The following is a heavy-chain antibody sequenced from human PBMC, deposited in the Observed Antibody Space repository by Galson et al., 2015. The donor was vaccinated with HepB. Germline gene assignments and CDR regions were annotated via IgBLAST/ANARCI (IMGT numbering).Heavy chain of an antibody. V-gene: IGHV3-66*02. J-gene: IGHJ4*02. CDR1: GFTVSSNY. CDR3: AEHSSWPRFDY. D-gene: IGHD6-13*01. CDR2: IYSGGST. Sequence: SLRLSCAASGFTVSSNYMSWVRQAPGKGLEWVSVIYSGGSTYYADSVKGRFTISRDNSKNTLYLQMNSLRAEDTAVYYCAEHSSWPRFDYWGQGTLVTVSS.